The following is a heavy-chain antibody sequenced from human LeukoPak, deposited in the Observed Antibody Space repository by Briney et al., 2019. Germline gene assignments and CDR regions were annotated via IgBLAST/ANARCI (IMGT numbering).Heavy chain of an antibody. CDR1: GFTFSSYG. V-gene: IGHV3-30*02. CDR2: IRYDGSNK. J-gene: IGHJ4*02. D-gene: IGHD3-22*01. CDR3: AKDRVGFYYGSSGYYYTGFDY. Sequence: GGSLRLSCAASGFTFSSYGMHWVRQAPGKGLEWVAFIRYDGSNKYYADSVKGRFTISRDNSKNTLYLQMNSLRAEDTAVYYCAKDRVGFYYGSSGYYYTGFDYWGQGTLVTVSS.